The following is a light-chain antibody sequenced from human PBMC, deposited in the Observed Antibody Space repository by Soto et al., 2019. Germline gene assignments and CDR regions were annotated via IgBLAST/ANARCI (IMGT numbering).Light chain of an antibody. CDR2: AAS. CDR3: QQYHTYWWT. J-gene: IGKJ1*01. V-gene: IGKV1-39*01. CDR1: QGVSAY. Sequence: DIQMTQSPSSLSASVGDRVTITCRASQGVSAYLLWYQQRQGRAPKLLIYAASNLLSGVPSRFSGSGSGTNFTLTINSLQPDDSATYYCQQYHTYWWTFGQGTKVEIK.